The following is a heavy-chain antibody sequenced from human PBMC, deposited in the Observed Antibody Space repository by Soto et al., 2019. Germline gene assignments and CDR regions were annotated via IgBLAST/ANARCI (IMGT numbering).Heavy chain of an antibody. Sequence: QLQLQESGPGLVKPSETLSLTCTVSGGSISSSSYYWGWIRQPPGKGLEWIGSIYYSGSTYYNPSLNSRVTRSVDTSKHQFSRKLSSVTAADTAVYYCARRVCSGGSCYLFDPWGQGTLVTVSS. D-gene: IGHD2-15*01. CDR3: ARRVCSGGSCYLFDP. CDR2: IYYSGST. J-gene: IGHJ5*02. V-gene: IGHV4-39*01. CDR1: GGSISSSSYY.